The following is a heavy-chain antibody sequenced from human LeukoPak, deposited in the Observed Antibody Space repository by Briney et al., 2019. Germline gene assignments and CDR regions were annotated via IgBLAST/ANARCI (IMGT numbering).Heavy chain of an antibody. J-gene: IGHJ4*02. D-gene: IGHD5-18*01. Sequence: PSETLSLTCAVYGGSFSGYYWSRLRQPPGKGLEWSGEINHSGSTNYNPSLKSRVTISVDTSKNQFSLKLSSVTAADTAVYYCARAVKGRYSYGYVYWGQGTLVTVSS. CDR3: ARAVKGRYSYGYVY. V-gene: IGHV4-34*01. CDR1: GGSFSGYY. CDR2: INHSGST.